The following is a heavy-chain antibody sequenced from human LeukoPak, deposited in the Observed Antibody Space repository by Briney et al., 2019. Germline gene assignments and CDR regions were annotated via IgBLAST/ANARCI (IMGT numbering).Heavy chain of an antibody. D-gene: IGHD3-22*01. CDR1: GGSISSYY. Sequence: SETLSLTCTVSGGSISSYYWSWIRQPPGKGLEWIGYFYYSGSTNYNPSLKSRVTISVDTSKNQFSLKLSSVTAADTAVYYCARVGYYYDSSGYYFSEYFQHWGQGTLVTVSS. CDR3: ARVGYYYDSSGYYFSEYFQH. J-gene: IGHJ1*01. CDR2: FYYSGST. V-gene: IGHV4-59*01.